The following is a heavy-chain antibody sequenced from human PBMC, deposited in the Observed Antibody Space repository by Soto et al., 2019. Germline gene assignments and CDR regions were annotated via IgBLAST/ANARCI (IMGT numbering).Heavy chain of an antibody. D-gene: IGHD3-22*01. Sequence: QVQLVQSGAEVKKPGSSVKVSCKASGGTFSKYTISWVRQAPGQGLEWMGGIIPMFGTANYARKFQGRVTITADESTSTTYMELISLRSEDTAVYYCARQFDYDISGYYYAYWGQGTLVTVSS. CDR2: IIPMFGTA. V-gene: IGHV1-69*01. J-gene: IGHJ4*02. CDR1: GGTFSKYT. CDR3: ARQFDYDISGYYYAY.